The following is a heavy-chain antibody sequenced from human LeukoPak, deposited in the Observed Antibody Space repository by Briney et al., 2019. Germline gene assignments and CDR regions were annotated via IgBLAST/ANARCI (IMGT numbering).Heavy chain of an antibody. J-gene: IGHJ4*02. D-gene: IGHD3-10*01. V-gene: IGHV3-30*18. CDR3: AKQGGSYFGRVYFDY. CDR2: ISYDGNTQ. Sequence: GRSLRLSCGASAFTFNSNAIHWVRQAPGKGLEWVALISYDGNTQYYADSVKGRFTISRDNSKNTLYLEMNSLRAEDTAVYYCAKQGGSYFGRVYFDYWGQGTLVTVSS. CDR1: AFTFNSNA.